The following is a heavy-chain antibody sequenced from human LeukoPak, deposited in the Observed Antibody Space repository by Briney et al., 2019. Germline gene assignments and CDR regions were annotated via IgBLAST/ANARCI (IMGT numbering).Heavy chain of an antibody. CDR2: IYYSGST. CDR3: ARASSDGLKYYSDSSHFDY. CDR1: GGSISSYY. J-gene: IGHJ4*02. V-gene: IGHV4-59*01. Sequence: PSETLSLTCTVSGGSISSYYWSWIRQPPGKGLEWIGYIYYSGSTNYNPSLKSRVTISVDTSKNQFSLKLSSVTVADTAVYYCARASSDGLKYYSDSSHFDYWGQGTLVTVSS. D-gene: IGHD3-22*01.